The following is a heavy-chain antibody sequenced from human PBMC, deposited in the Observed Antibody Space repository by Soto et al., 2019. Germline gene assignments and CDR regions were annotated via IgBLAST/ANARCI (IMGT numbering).Heavy chain of an antibody. V-gene: IGHV3-33*01. D-gene: IGHD3-16*02. Sequence: QAGGSLRLSCAASGFTFSSYGMHWVRQAPGKGLEWVAVIWYDGSNKYYADSVKGRFTISRDNSKNTLYLQMNSLRAEDTAVYYCARDISPMITFGGVIVISHPFDYWGQGTLVTVSS. J-gene: IGHJ4*02. CDR2: IWYDGSNK. CDR1: GFTFSSYG. CDR3: ARDISPMITFGGVIVISHPFDY.